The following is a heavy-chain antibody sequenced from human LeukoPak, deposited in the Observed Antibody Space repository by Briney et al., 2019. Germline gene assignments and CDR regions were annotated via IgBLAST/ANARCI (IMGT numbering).Heavy chain of an antibody. V-gene: IGHV3-64*01. CDR1: GFTFSSYA. CDR2: ISSNGGST. D-gene: IGHD3-22*01. J-gene: IGHJ4*02. Sequence: PGGSLRLSCAASGFTFSSYAMHWVRPAPGKGLEDVSAISSNGGSTYYANSVKGSSTISRDNSKNTLYLQMGSLRAEEMAVYYCARVGYDSSGFVDYWGQGTLVTVSS. CDR3: ARVGYDSSGFVDY.